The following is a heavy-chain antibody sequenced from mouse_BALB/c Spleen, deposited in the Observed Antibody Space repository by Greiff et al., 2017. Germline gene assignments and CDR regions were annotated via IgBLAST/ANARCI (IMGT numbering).Heavy chain of an antibody. V-gene: IGHV1S137*01. CDR1: GYTFTDYA. J-gene: IGHJ3*01. D-gene: IGHD2-4*01. CDR3: ARSTRSTSPGFAY. Sequence: VQLQQSGAELVRPGVSVKISCKGSGYTFTDYAMHWVKQSHAKSLEWIGVISTYYGDASYNQKFKGKATVTVDKSSSTAYMELDRLTSEDSAIYYCARSTRSTSPGFAYWGQGTLVTVSA. CDR2: ISTYYGDA.